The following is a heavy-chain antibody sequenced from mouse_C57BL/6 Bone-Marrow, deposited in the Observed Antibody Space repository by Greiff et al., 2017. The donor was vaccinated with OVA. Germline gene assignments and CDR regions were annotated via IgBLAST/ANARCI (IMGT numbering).Heavy chain of an antibody. Sequence: QVQLQQSGPGLVAPSQSLSITCTVSGFSLTSYGVHWVRQPPGKGLEWLVVIWSDGSTTYNSAPKSRLSIRKDNSKSQVFLKMNSLQTDDTAMYYCATELGRDAMDYWGQGTSVTVSS. D-gene: IGHD4-1*01. V-gene: IGHV2-6*03. CDR2: IWSDGST. J-gene: IGHJ4*01. CDR3: ATELGRDAMDY. CDR1: GFSLTSYG.